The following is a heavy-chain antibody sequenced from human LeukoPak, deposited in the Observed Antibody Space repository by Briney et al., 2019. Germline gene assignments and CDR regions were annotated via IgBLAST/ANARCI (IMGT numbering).Heavy chain of an antibody. J-gene: IGHJ4*02. CDR2: INHSGST. D-gene: IGHD4-17*01. V-gene: IGHV4-34*01. Sequence: TSETLSLTCAVYGGSFSGYYWSWIRQPPGKGLEWIGEINHSGSTNYNPSLKSRVTISVDTSKNQFSLKLSSVTAADTAVYYCARGSNDYGVDYWGQGTLVTVSS. CDR3: ARGSNDYGVDY. CDR1: GGSFSGYY.